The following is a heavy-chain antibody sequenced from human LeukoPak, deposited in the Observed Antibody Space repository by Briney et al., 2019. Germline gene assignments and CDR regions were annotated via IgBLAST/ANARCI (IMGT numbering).Heavy chain of an antibody. CDR3: AKPVTAVVRGASFDY. J-gene: IGHJ4*02. CDR2: IYNGGST. Sequence: GGSLRLSCGASGFTFSSYAMSWVRQAPGKGLEWVSVIYNGGSTYYADSVKGRFTISRDNSKNTLYLQMNSLRPEDTAVYYCAKPVTAVVRGASFDYWGQGTPVTVSS. D-gene: IGHD3-10*01. CDR1: GFTFSSYA. V-gene: IGHV3-66*02.